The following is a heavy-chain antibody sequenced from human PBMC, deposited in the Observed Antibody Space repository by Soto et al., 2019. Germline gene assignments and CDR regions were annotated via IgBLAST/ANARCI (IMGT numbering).Heavy chain of an antibody. CDR2: IYYTGST. CDR3: ASRHSSPYFDY. Sequence: PSETLYLTCTLSGCSFSSGDYSWSWLLQAPGKGLEWIGSIYYTGSTYYNPSLKGRVTISVDTSKNQFSLKLNSVTAADTAVYYCASRHSSPYFDYWGQGTLVTVSS. J-gene: IGHJ4*02. D-gene: IGHD6-13*01. V-gene: IGHV4-30-4*01. CDR1: GCSFSSGDYS.